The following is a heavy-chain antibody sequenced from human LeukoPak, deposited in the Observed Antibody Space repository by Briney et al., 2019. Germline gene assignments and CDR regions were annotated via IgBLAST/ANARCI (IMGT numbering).Heavy chain of an antibody. J-gene: IGHJ5*02. V-gene: IGHV4-4*07. Sequence: PSETLSLTCTVSGGSISSYYWSWIRQPAGKGLEWIGRIYTSGSTNYNPSLKSRVTMSVDTSKNQFSLKLSSVTAADTAVYYCARSDTAMVLSHRFDPWGQGTLVTVSS. CDR3: ARSDTAMVLSHRFDP. CDR2: IYTSGST. CDR1: GGSISSYY. D-gene: IGHD5-18*01.